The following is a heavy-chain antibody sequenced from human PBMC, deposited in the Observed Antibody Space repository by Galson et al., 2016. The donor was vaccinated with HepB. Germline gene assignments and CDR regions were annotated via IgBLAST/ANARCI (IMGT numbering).Heavy chain of an antibody. CDR3: AGSFGDVHIAAAAFDY. CDR2: IYYSGST. D-gene: IGHD5-12*01. V-gene: IGHV4-59*01. CDR1: GGSISSYC. J-gene: IGHJ4*02. Sequence: SETLSLTCTVSGGSISSYCWSWIRQSPGRGLEWIGYIYYSGSTIYSPSLKSRVTISVDTSKNQFSLRLSSVSAADTAVYYCAGSFGDVHIAAAAFDYWGQGTLVTVSS.